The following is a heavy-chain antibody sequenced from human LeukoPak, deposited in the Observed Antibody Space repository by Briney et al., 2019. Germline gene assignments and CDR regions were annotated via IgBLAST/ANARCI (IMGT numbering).Heavy chain of an antibody. D-gene: IGHD2-2*01. CDR3: ARGVVPAAMRPAIDY. CDR2: INPNSGGT. J-gene: IGHJ4*02. CDR1: GYTFTGYY. Sequence: ASVKVSCKASGYTFTGYYMHWVRQTPGQGLEWMGWINPNSGGTNYAQKFQGRVTMTRDTSISTAYMELSRLRSDDTAVYYRARGVVPAAMRPAIDYWGQGTLVTVSS. V-gene: IGHV1-2*02.